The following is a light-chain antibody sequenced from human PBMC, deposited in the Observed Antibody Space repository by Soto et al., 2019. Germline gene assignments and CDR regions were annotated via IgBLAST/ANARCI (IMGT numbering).Light chain of an antibody. CDR2: AAS. CDR3: LQYHNLWA. CDR1: QGIRND. J-gene: IGKJ1*01. V-gene: IGKV1-6*01. Sequence: AIQMTQSPSSLSASVGDRVTITCRASQGIRNDLGWYQQKPGKAPKLLIYAASSLQSGVPSRFSGSGSGTEFTLTISSLQPEDFTVYSCLQYHNLWAFGQGTKVDI.